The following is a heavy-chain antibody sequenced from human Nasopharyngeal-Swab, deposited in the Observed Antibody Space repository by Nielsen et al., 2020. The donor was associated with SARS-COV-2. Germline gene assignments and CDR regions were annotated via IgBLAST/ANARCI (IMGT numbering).Heavy chain of an antibody. V-gene: IGHV4-39*07. J-gene: IGHJ4*02. CDR2: IYYSGST. D-gene: IGHD1-1*01. CDR3: ARDRNFVWNGAVGLDY. Sequence: RQAPGKGLEWIGSIYYSGSTYYNPSLKSRVTISVDTSKNQFSLKLSSVTAADTAVYYCARDRNFVWNGAVGLDYWGQGTLVTASS.